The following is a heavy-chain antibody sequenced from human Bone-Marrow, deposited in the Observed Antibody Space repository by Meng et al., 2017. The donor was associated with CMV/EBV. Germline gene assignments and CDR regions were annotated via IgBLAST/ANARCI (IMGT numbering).Heavy chain of an antibody. CDR1: GYTFTSYG. CDR2: ISAYNGNT. CDR3: ARGPDDYNSLGWFDP. J-gene: IGHJ5*02. V-gene: IGHV1-18*01. Sequence: ASVKVSCKASGYTFTSYGISWVRQAPGQGLEWMGWISAYNGNTNYAQKLQGRVTMTTDTSTSTAYMELRSLRSDHTAVYYGARGPDDYNSLGWFDPWGQGTLVTVSS. D-gene: IGHD5-24*01.